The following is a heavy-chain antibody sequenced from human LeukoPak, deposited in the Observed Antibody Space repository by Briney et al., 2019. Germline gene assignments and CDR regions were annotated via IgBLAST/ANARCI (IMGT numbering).Heavy chain of an antibody. CDR2: ISSSGSTI. D-gene: IGHD5-18*01. CDR1: GFTFSSYE. CDR3: ARIYSYGREIDY. Sequence: GGSLRLSCAASGFTFSSYEMNWVRQAPGKGLEWVSYISSSGSTIYYADSVKGRFTISRDNAKNSLYLQMNSLRAEDTAVYYCARIYSYGREIDYWGQGTLVTVSS. J-gene: IGHJ4*02. V-gene: IGHV3-48*03.